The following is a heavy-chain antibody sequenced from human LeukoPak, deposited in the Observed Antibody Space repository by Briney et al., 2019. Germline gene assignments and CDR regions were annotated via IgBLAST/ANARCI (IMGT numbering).Heavy chain of an antibody. CDR2: ISGSGGST. CDR3: AKSYYYDSSGYRPPHYFDY. CDR1: GGSISSYY. Sequence: LSLTCTVSGGSISSYYWSWIRQPPGKGLEWVSAISGSGGSTYYADSVKGRFTISRDNSKNTLYLQMNSLRAEDTAVYYCAKSYYYDSSGYRPPHYFDYWGQGTLVTVSS. V-gene: IGHV3-23*01. D-gene: IGHD3-22*01. J-gene: IGHJ4*02.